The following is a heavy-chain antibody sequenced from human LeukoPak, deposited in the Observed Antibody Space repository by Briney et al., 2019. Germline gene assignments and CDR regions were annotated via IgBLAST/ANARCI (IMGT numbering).Heavy chain of an antibody. Sequence: GGSLRLSSAASGFTLSTYPMSCVRQAPGKGLEWVSVMSGSGASTSYADFVKDRFTISRDNSKNTLYLQMNTLRAEDTAVYYGAKDSLPSYGGYFDFWGQGTLVTVSS. CDR3: AKDSLPSYGGYFDF. V-gene: IGHV3-23*01. CDR1: GFTLSTYP. CDR2: MSGSGAST. J-gene: IGHJ4*02. D-gene: IGHD3-16*01.